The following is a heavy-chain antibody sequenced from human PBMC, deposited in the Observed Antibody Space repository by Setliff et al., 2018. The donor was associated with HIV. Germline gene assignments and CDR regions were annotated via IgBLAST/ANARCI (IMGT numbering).Heavy chain of an antibody. D-gene: IGHD3-16*01. J-gene: IGHJ2*01. Sequence: GGSLRLSCAASGFTFDDYSMHWVRQAPGKGLEWVSLISADGSTTFYADSLKGRFTVSRDNSKDSLYLQMNNLRTEGTAFYHCANFGFNYEKNLWGRGTLVTVSS. CDR3: ANFGFNYEKNL. V-gene: IGHV3-43*01. CDR2: ISADGSTT. CDR1: GFTFDDYS.